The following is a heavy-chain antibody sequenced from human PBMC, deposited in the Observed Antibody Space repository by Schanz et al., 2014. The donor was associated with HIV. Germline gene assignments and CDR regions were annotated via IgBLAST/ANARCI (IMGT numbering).Heavy chain of an antibody. CDR1: GFTFSSYG. CDR3: AKASVEMLGSYFNYGMDV. J-gene: IGHJ6*02. D-gene: IGHD3-10*01. Sequence: QVQLVESGGGVVQPGRSLRLSCAASGFTFSSYGMHWVRQAPGKGLEWVAVIWNDGSNKYYADSVKGRFTISRDNAKNSLYLQMNSLRAEDTALYYCAKASVEMLGSYFNYGMDVWGQGTTVTVSS. CDR2: IWNDGSNK. V-gene: IGHV3-33*03.